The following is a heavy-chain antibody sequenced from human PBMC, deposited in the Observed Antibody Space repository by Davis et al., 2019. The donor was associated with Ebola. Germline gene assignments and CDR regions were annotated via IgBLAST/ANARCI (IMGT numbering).Heavy chain of an antibody. Sequence: GESLKISCAASGFTFSSYSMNWVRQVPGRGLEWVANIQQDGGDKHYLESVKGRFTISRDNTKDLVFLELNSLRVEDTGVYYCARDLGLDFAVVTYFDYWGHGAPVTVSS. CDR3: ARDLGLDFAVVTYFDY. J-gene: IGHJ4*01. CDR2: IQQDGGDK. D-gene: IGHD3-3*01. CDR1: GFTFSSYS. V-gene: IGHV3-7*01.